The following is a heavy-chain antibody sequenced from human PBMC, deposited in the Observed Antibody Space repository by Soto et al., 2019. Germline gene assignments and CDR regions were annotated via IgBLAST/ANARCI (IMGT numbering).Heavy chain of an antibody. CDR3: AREMLTGYYNDAFDI. CDR2: IGTAGDT. D-gene: IGHD3-9*01. Sequence: GGSLRLSCAASGFTFSSYDMHWVRQATGKGLEWVSAIGTAGDTYYPGSVKGRFTISRENAKNSLYLQMNSLGAGDTAVYYCAREMLTGYYNDAFDIWGQGTMVTVSS. J-gene: IGHJ3*02. V-gene: IGHV3-13*01. CDR1: GFTFSSYD.